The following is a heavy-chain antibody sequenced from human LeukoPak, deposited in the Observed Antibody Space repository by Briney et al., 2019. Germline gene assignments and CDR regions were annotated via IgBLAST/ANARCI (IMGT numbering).Heavy chain of an antibody. J-gene: IGHJ2*01. D-gene: IGHD1-1*01. CDR2: INWKTGNG. CDR3: RRAARWQFDL. CDR1: GFNFDDYA. Sequence: GRSLRLSCAVSGFNFDDYAKHWVRHAPGRGLEWVSGINWKTGNGIYADSVKGRFTISRDNAKNSLYLQMSSLRAEDTALYCTRRAARWQFDLWGRGALLTVSS. V-gene: IGHV3-9*01.